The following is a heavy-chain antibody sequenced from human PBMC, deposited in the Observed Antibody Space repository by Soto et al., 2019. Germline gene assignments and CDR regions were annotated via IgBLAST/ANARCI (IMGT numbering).Heavy chain of an antibody. D-gene: IGHD2-2*01. Sequence: GGSLRLSCVASGLTVSHNYMAWVRQAPEMGLEWVSILYTEGTTYYADSVKGRFTISRDSSKNTLFLQMDSLRAEDTAVYYCARGVVPAARGHWFDPWGQGTLVTVSS. V-gene: IGHV3-53*01. CDR3: ARGVVPAARGHWFDP. CDR2: LYTEGTT. CDR1: GLTVSHNY. J-gene: IGHJ5*02.